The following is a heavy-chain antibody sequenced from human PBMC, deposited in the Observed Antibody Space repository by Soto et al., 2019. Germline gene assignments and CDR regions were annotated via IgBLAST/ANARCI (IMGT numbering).Heavy chain of an antibody. CDR2: INHSGST. Sequence: SETLSLTCAVYGGSFSGYYWSWIRQPPGKGLEWIGEINHSGSTNYNPSLKSRVTISVDTSKNQFSLQLSSVTAADTAVYYCARGVYNTIFGVVSLDYWGQGTLVTVSS. V-gene: IGHV4-34*01. CDR3: ARGVYNTIFGVVSLDY. D-gene: IGHD3-3*01. CDR1: GGSFSGYY. J-gene: IGHJ4*02.